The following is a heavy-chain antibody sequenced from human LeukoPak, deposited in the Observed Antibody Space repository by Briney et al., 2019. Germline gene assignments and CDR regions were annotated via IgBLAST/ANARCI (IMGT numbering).Heavy chain of an antibody. Sequence: ASVKVSCKASGGTFSSFGISWARQTPGQGLEWMGGIIPIFGTANYAQRFQGRVTITADDFTTTAYMELSSLRSEDTAVYYCVRYSSGWSKFDYWGQGTLVTVSS. D-gene: IGHD6-19*01. CDR1: GGTFSSFG. CDR2: IIPIFGTA. V-gene: IGHV1-69*13. CDR3: VRYSSGWSKFDY. J-gene: IGHJ4*02.